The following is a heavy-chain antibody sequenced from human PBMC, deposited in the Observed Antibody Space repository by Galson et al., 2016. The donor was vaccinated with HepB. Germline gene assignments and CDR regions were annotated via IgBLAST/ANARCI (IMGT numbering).Heavy chain of an antibody. CDR3: AKGNIVQVPAAPYA. CDR1: GFTFSDYA. J-gene: IGHJ1*01. CDR2: ISGSGDST. Sequence: LRLSCAASGFTFSDYAMSWVRQAPGKGLEWVSSISGSGDSTYYADAVKGRFTISRDNSRNTLYLQMDSLRAEDTAVHYCAKGNIVQVPAAPYAWGQGALVIVSS. D-gene: IGHD2-2*01. V-gene: IGHV3-23*01.